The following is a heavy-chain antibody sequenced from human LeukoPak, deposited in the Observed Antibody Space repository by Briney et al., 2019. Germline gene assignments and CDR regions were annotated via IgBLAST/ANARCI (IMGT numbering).Heavy chain of an antibody. CDR2: IIPIFGTA. D-gene: IGHD1-26*01. CDR1: RGTFSSYA. V-gene: IGHV1-69*13. J-gene: IGHJ4*02. Sequence: GASVNVSCKASRGTFSSYAISWVRQAPGQGLEWMGGIIPIFGTANYAQKFQGRVTIVADESTSTAYMELSSLRSEETDVYYCARGALYSVSYKSFFDYWGQGTLVSVSS. CDR3: ARGALYSVSYKSFFDY.